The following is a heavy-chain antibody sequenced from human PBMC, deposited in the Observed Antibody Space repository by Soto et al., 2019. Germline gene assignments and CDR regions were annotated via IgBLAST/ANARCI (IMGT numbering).Heavy chain of an antibody. D-gene: IGHD3-16*01. CDR3: ARLSSRMINAFDI. V-gene: IGHV4-30-4*01. CDR2: IYYSGST. Sequence: QVQLQESGPGLVKPSQTLSLTYTVSGGSISSGDYYWSWIRQPPGKGLEWIGYIYYSGSTYYNPSLKSRVTISVDTSKNQFSLKLSSVTAADTAVYYCARLSSRMINAFDIWGQGTMVTVSS. CDR1: GGSISSGDYY. J-gene: IGHJ3*02.